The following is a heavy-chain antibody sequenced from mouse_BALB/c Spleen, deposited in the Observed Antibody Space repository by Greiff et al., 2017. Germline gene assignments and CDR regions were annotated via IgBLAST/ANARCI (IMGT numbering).Heavy chain of an antibody. D-gene: IGHD2-1*01. V-gene: IGHV5-9-4*01. CDR1: GFTFSSFG. J-gene: IGHJ4*01. CDR2: ISSGGSYT. Sequence: EVKLMESGGGLVQPGGSRKLSCAASGFTFSSFGMHWVRQSPEKRLEWVAEISSGGSYTYYPDTVTGRFTISRDNAKNTLYLEMSSLRSEDTAMYYCARDRGNPLYAMDYWGQGTSVTVSS. CDR3: ARDRGNPLYAMDY.